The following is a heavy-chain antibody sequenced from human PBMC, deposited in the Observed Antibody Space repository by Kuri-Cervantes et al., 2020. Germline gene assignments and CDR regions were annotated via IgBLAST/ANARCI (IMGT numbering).Heavy chain of an antibody. CDR3: ARNLYSSSLRLGY. J-gene: IGHJ4*02. CDR1: GGSVSSGNYH. CDR2: IYYSGST. Sequence: ESLKISCTVSGGSVSSGNYHWSWIRQPPGKGLEWIGCIYYSGSTNYNPSLKSRVTISVDTSKNQFSLKLSSVTAADTAVYYCARNLYSSSLRLGYWGQGTLVTVSS. V-gene: IGHV4-61*01. D-gene: IGHD6-6*01.